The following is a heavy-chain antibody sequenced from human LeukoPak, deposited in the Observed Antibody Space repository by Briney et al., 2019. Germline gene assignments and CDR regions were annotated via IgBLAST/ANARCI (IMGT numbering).Heavy chain of an antibody. Sequence: GASVKVSCKASGGTFSSYAISWGRQAPGQGLEWMGRIIPILGIANYAQKFQGRVTITADKSTSTAYMELSSLRSEDTAVYYCARGEKYYYDSSGYQSWGQGTLVTVSS. V-gene: IGHV1-69*04. CDR1: GGTFSSYA. J-gene: IGHJ4*02. CDR2: IIPILGIA. CDR3: ARGEKYYYDSSGYQS. D-gene: IGHD3-22*01.